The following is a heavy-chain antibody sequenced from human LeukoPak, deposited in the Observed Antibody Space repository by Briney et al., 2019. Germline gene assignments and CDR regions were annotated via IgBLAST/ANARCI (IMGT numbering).Heavy chain of an antibody. CDR1: GGSISSYY. CDR3: ARHGKGYGDYVAFDI. Sequence: SETLSLTCTVSGGSISSYYWSRIRQPPGKGLEWIGYIYYSGSTNYNPSLKSRVTISVDTSKNQFSLKLSSVTAADTAVYYCARHGKGYGDYVAFDIWGQGTMVTVSS. D-gene: IGHD4-17*01. CDR2: IYYSGST. J-gene: IGHJ3*02. V-gene: IGHV4-59*08.